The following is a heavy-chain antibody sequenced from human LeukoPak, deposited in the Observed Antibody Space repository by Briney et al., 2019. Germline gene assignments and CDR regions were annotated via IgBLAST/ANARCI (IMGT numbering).Heavy chain of an antibody. CDR3: ARDPSYYDFWSGSNWFDP. D-gene: IGHD3-3*01. V-gene: IGHV1-2*02. CDR1: GYTFTGYY. J-gene: IGHJ5*02. Sequence: AAVKVSCKASGYTFTGYYMHWVRQAPGQGLGWMGWIKPNSGGTNYAQKFQGRVTMTRDTSISTAYMELSRLRSDDTAVYYCARDPSYYDFWSGSNWFDPWGQGTLVTVSS. CDR2: IKPNSGGT.